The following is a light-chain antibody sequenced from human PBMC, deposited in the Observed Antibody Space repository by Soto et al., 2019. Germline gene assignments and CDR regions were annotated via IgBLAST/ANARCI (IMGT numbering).Light chain of an antibody. CDR3: QQYNNWPPCT. Sequence: EIVMTQSPATLSVSPGERATLSCRASQSVSSNLAWYQQKPGQAPRLLIYGASTSATGIPARFSGSGSGTEFTLTISSLQSEDFAVCYCQQYNNWPPCTFGQGTKVEIK. J-gene: IGKJ1*01. V-gene: IGKV3-15*01. CDR2: GAS. CDR1: QSVSSN.